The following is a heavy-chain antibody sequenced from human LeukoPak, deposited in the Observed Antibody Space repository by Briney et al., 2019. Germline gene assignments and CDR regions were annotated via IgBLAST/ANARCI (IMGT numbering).Heavy chain of an antibody. J-gene: IGHJ4*02. CDR2: IIPILGIA. D-gene: IGHD6-25*01. CDR3: ASSQGSYSIGSFDY. CDR1: GYTFTSYG. Sequence: ASVKVSCKASGYTFTSYGISWVRQAPGQGLEWMGRIIPILGIANYAQKFQGRVTITADKSTSTAYMELSSLRSEDTAVYYCASSQGSYSIGSFDYWGQGTLVTVSS. V-gene: IGHV1-69*04.